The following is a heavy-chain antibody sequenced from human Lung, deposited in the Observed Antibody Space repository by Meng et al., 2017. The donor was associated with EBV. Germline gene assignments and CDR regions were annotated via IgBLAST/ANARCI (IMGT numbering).Heavy chain of an antibody. D-gene: IGHD1-26*01. CDR1: GYTFTTYG. CDR3: ARVEVGITSGDY. Sequence: QAQLVRAGGEGKKLGASVKVSCKASGYTFTTYGITWVRQAPGQGLEWMGWNNAYNGDTNYAQTLQGRVTMTTGTSTSTAYMELRSLRSDDTAVYYCARVEVGITSGDYWGQGTLVTVSS. V-gene: IGHV1-18*01. J-gene: IGHJ4*02. CDR2: NNAYNGDT.